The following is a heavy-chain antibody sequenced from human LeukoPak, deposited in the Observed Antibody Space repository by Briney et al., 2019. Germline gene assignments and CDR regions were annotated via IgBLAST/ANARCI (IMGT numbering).Heavy chain of an antibody. V-gene: IGHV4-59*12. J-gene: IGHJ4*02. CDR1: GGSISGYY. CDR2: IYYSGST. Sequence: PSETLSLTCTVSGGSISGYYWSWIRQPPGKGLEWIGYIYYSGSTNYNPSLKSRVTMSVDTSKNQFSLKLSSVTAADTAVYYCARGDYYDSSGYYYYFDYWGQGTLVTVSS. D-gene: IGHD3-22*01. CDR3: ARGDYYDSSGYYYYFDY.